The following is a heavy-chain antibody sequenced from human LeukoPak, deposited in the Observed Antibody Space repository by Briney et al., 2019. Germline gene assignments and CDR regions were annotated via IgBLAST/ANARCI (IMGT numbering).Heavy chain of an antibody. Sequence: PGRSLRLSCAASGFTFSSYSMNWVRQAPGKGLEWVSSISSSSSYIYYADSVKGRFTISRDNVKNSLYLQMNSLRAEDTAVYFCAREGVGELAYWGQGTLVTVSS. CDR1: GFTFSSYS. J-gene: IGHJ4*02. D-gene: IGHD3-10*01. CDR2: ISSSSSYI. CDR3: AREGVGELAY. V-gene: IGHV3-21*01.